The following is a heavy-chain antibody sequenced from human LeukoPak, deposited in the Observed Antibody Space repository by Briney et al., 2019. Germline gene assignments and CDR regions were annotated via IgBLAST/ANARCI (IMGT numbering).Heavy chain of an antibody. D-gene: IGHD6-13*01. CDR3: AKDLNSSSCDY. J-gene: IGHJ4*02. CDR2: ISYDGSNK. Sequence: GGSLRLSCAASGFTFSSYAMSWVRQAPGKGLEWVAVISYDGSNKYYADSVKGRFTISRDNSKNTLYLQMNSLRAEDTAVYYCAKDLNSSSCDYWGQGTLVTVSS. V-gene: IGHV3-30*18. CDR1: GFTFSSYA.